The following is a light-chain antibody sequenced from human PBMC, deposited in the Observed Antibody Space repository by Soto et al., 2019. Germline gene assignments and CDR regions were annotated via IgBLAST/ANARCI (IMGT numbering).Light chain of an antibody. CDR2: EVN. V-gene: IGLV2-8*01. Sequence: QSVLTQPPSASGSPGQSVTIYCTGTSSDVGGYNYVSWYQQHPGKAPKLMIYEVNKRPSGVPDRFSGSKSGNTASLTVSGLQAEDEADYYCSSYAGSSNVFGTGTKFTVL. CDR1: SSDVGGYNY. CDR3: SSYAGSSNV. J-gene: IGLJ1*01.